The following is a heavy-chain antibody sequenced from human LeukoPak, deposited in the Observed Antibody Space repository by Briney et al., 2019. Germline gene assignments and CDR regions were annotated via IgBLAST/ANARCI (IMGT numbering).Heavy chain of an antibody. CDR1: GFTFSSYA. Sequence: GGSLRLSCAASGFTFSSYAMHWVRQAPGKGLEWVAVISYDGSNKYYADSVKGRFTISRDNAKNSLYLQMNSLRAEDTALYFCAKDAWRRVFYYGLDVWGQGTSVAVSS. J-gene: IGHJ6*02. D-gene: IGHD5-12*01. CDR3: AKDAWRRVFYYGLDV. CDR2: ISYDGSNK. V-gene: IGHV3-30*04.